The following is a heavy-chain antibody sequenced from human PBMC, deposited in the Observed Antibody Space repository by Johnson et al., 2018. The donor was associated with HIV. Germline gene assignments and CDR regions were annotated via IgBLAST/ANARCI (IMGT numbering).Heavy chain of an antibody. CDR2: ISYDASNK. V-gene: IGHV3-30*14. CDR3: ARQTLRAFDI. J-gene: IGHJ3*02. Sequence: QVQLVESGGGVVHPGRSLRVSCAASGFTFSDHAIHCVRQAPGKGLEWVAVISYDASNKYYGDSVKGRFTISRDNSKNTLYLQMNSLRAEDTAVYYCARQTLRAFDIWGQGTMVTVSS. CDR1: GFTFSDHA.